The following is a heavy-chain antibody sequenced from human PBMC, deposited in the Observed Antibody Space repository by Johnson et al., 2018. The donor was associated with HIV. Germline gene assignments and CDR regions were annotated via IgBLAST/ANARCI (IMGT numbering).Heavy chain of an antibody. J-gene: IGHJ3*02. V-gene: IGHV3-13*01. D-gene: IGHD2-15*01. CDR1: GFTFSSYD. CDR2: IGTAGDT. CDR3: ASILVVAAQEADAFDI. Sequence: VQLVESGGGVVRPGGSLRLSCAASGFTFSSYDMHWVRQATGKGLEWVSAIGTAGDTYYPGSVKGRFTISRENAKNSLYLQMNSLRAEDTAVYYCASILVVAAQEADAFDIWGQGTMVTVSS.